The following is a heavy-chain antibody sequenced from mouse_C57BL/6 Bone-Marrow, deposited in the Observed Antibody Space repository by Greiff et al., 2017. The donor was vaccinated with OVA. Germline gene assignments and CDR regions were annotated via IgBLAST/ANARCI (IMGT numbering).Heavy chain of an antibody. CDR1: GYTFTSYG. CDR2: IYPRSGNT. V-gene: IGHV1-81*01. D-gene: IGHD2-5*01. J-gene: IGHJ4*01. Sequence: VQLQQSGAELARPGASVKLSCKASGYTFTSYGISWVKQRTGQGLEWIGEIYPRSGNTYYNEKFKGKATLTADKSSSTAYMELRSLTSEDAAVYFCAHSNYGAMDYWGQGTSVTVSS. CDR3: AHSNYGAMDY.